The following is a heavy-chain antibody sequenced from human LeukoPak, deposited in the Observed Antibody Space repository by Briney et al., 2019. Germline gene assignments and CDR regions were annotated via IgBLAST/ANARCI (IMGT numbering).Heavy chain of an antibody. CDR3: ARHWRGSGIFDY. D-gene: IGHD3-10*01. Sequence: SETLSLTCTVSGGSITSSSSSFWGWIRQPPGKGLEWIGTIYYSGSTYYNPSLKSRVTISVDTSKNQFSLKLSSVTAADTAVYYCARHWRGSGIFDYWGQGTLVTVSS. V-gene: IGHV4-39*01. CDR1: GGSITSSSSSF. CDR2: IYYSGST. J-gene: IGHJ4*02.